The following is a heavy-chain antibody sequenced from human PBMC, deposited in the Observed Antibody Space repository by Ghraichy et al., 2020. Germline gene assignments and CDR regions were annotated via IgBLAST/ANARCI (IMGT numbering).Heavy chain of an antibody. Sequence: SETLSLTCAIYDGSFSGYYWTWIRQPPGRGLEWVGEINHSGRTNYNPSLKSRVTISVDKSKHQCSLRLSSVTASDKAVYYCARAYYYGSGADSGNSCYYYMDVWGKGTTVTVSS. CDR2: INHSGRT. CDR3: ARAYYYGSGADSGNSCYYYMDV. CDR1: DGSFSGYY. D-gene: IGHD3-10*01. V-gene: IGHV4-34*01. J-gene: IGHJ6*03.